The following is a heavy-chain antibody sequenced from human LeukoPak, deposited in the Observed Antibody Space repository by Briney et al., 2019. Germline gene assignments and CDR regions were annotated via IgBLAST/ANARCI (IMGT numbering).Heavy chain of an antibody. Sequence: ASVNVPCTASGYTFTGYYMHWVRQAPGQGLEWMGWINPNSGGTNYAQKFQGWVTMTRDTSTSTVYMELSSLRSEDTAVYYCARGSRRGDYDYWGQGTLVTVSS. CDR3: ARGSRRGDYDY. CDR2: INPNSGGT. V-gene: IGHV1-2*04. J-gene: IGHJ4*02. CDR1: GYTFTGYY. D-gene: IGHD2-21*02.